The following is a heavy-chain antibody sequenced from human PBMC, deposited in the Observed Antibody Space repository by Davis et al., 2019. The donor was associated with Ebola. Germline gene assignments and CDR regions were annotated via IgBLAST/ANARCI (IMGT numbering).Heavy chain of an antibody. V-gene: IGHV1-8*01. CDR3: ARANEVVVIATTSYYFDY. Sequence: ASVKVSCKASGYTFTSYDINWVRQATGQGLEWMGWMNPNSGNTGYAQKFQGRVTMTTDTSTSTAYMELRSLRSDDTAVYYCARANEVVVIATTSYYFDYWGQGTLVTVSS. D-gene: IGHD2-21*01. J-gene: IGHJ4*02. CDR1: GYTFTSYD. CDR2: MNPNSGNT.